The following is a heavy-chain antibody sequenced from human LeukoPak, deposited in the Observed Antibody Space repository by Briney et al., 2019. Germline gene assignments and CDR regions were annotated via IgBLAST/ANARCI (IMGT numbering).Heavy chain of an antibody. J-gene: IGHJ6*02. CDR1: GFNFGGYD. Sequence: PGGSLTLSCTACGFNFGGYDMSGLRQARGKGLEWVSAISGSGARAHYAESVRGRFTISRDNSQNTLHLQMNSLRAEDTAVYYCAKEVVLGETNYYYYGMDVWGQGTTVTVS. CDR2: ISGSGARA. V-gene: IGHV3-23*01. CDR3: AKEVVLGETNYYYYGMDV. D-gene: IGHD1-26*01.